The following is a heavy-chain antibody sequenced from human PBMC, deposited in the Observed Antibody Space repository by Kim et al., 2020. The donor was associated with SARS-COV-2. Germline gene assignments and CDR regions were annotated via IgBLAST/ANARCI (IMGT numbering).Heavy chain of an antibody. CDR1: GYTFTSYY. D-gene: IGHD3-22*01. CDR3: AGDRHSSGYYYYYGMDV. CDR2: INPSGGST. J-gene: IGHJ6*02. V-gene: IGHV1-46*01. Sequence: ASVKVSCKASGYTFTSYYMHWVRQAPGQGLEWMGIINPSGGSTSYAQKFQGRVTMTRDTSTSTVYMELSSLRSEDTAVYYCAGDRHSSGYYYYYGMDVWGQRTTGTVSS.